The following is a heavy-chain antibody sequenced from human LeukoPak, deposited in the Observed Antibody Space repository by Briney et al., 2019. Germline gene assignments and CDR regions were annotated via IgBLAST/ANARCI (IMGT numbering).Heavy chain of an antibody. CDR3: ARVRRRELIDWFDP. D-gene: IGHD1-26*01. CDR1: GYTFTGYY. Sequence: ASVKVSCKASGYTFTGYYMHWVRQAPGQGLEWMGWINPNSGGTNYAQKFQGRVTMNRDTSISTAYMELSRLRSDDTAVYYCARVRRRELIDWFDPWGQGTLVTVSS. J-gene: IGHJ5*02. CDR2: INPNSGGT. V-gene: IGHV1-2*02.